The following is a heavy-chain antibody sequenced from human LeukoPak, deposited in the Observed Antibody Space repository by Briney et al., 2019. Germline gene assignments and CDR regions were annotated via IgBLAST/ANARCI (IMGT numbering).Heavy chain of an antibody. CDR1: GYSFTSYW. CDR3: ARHPYYYDSSENYYYMDV. Sequence: GESLKISCKGSGYSFTSYWIGWVRQMPGKGLEWMGIIYPGDSDTRYSPSFQGQVTISADKSISTAYLQWSSLKASDTAMYYCARHPYYYDSSENYYYMDVWGKGTTVTVSS. J-gene: IGHJ6*03. D-gene: IGHD3-22*01. V-gene: IGHV5-51*01. CDR2: IYPGDSDT.